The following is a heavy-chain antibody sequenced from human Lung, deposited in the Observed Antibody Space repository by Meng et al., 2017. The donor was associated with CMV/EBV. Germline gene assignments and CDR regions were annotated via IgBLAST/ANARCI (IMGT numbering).Heavy chain of an antibody. CDR1: GYTLTDYY. V-gene: IGHV1-8*02. CDR3: ARAVYCIGTTCFFYPMDV. D-gene: IGHD2-2*01. J-gene: IGHJ6*02. CDR2: MNPNSGNT. Sequence: ASVXVSXKPSGYTLTDYYLHWVRQAPGQGLEWMGWMNPNSGNTDSAQNFQGRVTMTRNTSISTAYMELSSLRSEDTAVYYCARAVYCIGTTCFFYPMDVWXQGTTVTVSS.